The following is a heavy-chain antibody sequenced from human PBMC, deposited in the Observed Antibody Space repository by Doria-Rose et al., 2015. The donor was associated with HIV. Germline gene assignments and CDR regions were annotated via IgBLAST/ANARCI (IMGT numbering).Heavy chain of an antibody. CDR3: ARIKSSRWYHKYYFDF. J-gene: IGHJ4*02. Sequence: QITLKESGPVLVKPTETLTLTCTVSGVSLSSPGMGVSWIRQPPGKALEWLANMFSEDERSYKTSLKSRLTISRCTSKSQVVLTMTDMDPVDTATYYCARIKSSRWYHKYYFDFWGQGTLVTVSA. D-gene: IGHD6-13*01. V-gene: IGHV2-26*01. CDR1: GVSLSSPGMG. CDR2: MFSEDER.